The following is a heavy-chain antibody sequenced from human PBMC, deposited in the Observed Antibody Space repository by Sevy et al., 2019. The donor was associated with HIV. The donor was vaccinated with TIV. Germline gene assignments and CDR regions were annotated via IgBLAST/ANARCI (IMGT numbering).Heavy chain of an antibody. Sequence: GGSLRLSCVASGFTLGTYGMDWVRQAPGKGLEWVAVIWYDGSNKYYGDSVKGRFTISRDNSKNTLYLQMNSLRAEDTAVYYCARGSLYSSGWSESLDYWGQGTLVTVSS. V-gene: IGHV3-33*01. D-gene: IGHD6-19*01. CDR2: IWYDGSNK. CDR1: GFTLGTYG. J-gene: IGHJ4*02. CDR3: ARGSLYSSGWSESLDY.